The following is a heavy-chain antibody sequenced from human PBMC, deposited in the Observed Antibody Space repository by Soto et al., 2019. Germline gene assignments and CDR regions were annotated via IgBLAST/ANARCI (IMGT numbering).Heavy chain of an antibody. D-gene: IGHD2-8*01. V-gene: IGHV1-8*01. CDR3: ATSRYCTNGVCPFDY. CDR1: GYTFTSYD. J-gene: IGHJ4*02. CDR2: MNSNNGNP. Sequence: ASVKVSGKTSGYTFTSYDINCVRQATGQGLEWMGWMNSNNGNPGYAQKFQGRVTVTRDTSIRTVYMELSSLRSDDTAVYYCATSRYCTNGVCPFDYWGQGTLVTVSS.